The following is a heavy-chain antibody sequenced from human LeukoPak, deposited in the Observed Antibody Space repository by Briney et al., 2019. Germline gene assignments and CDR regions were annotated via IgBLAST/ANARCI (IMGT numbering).Heavy chain of an antibody. CDR1: GGSTSSGDYY. V-gene: IGHV4-30-4*08. J-gene: IGHJ4*02. CDR2: IYYSGNT. D-gene: IGHD3-16*02. Sequence: TLSLTCTVAGGSTSSGDYYWSWIRQPPGKGLEWIGYIYYSGNTYYNPSLKSRVTISVDTSKNQFSLKLSSVTAADTAVYYCARFLITFGGVIVLNYFDHWGQGTLVTVSS. CDR3: ARFLITFGGVIVLNYFDH.